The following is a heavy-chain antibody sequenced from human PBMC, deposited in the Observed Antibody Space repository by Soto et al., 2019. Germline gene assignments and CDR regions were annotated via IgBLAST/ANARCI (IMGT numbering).Heavy chain of an antibody. J-gene: IGHJ6*02. CDR1: GFTFSSYG. V-gene: IGHV3-30*18. CDR2: ISYDGSNK. D-gene: IGHD2-2*01. CDR3: AKGPAIVLVPAAMNYYYGMDV. Sequence: QVQLVESGGGVVQPGRSLRLSCAASGFTFSSYGMHWVRQAPGKGLEWVAVISYDGSNKYYADSVKGRFTISRDNSKKTLXLXLNSLRAEDTAVYYRAKGPAIVLVPAAMNYYYGMDVWGQGTTVTVSS.